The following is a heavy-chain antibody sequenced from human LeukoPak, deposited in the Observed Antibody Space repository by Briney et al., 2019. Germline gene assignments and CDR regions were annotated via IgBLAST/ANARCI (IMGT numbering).Heavy chain of an antibody. V-gene: IGHV1-2*02. Sequence: ASVKVSCKASGYTFTGYYIHWVRQAPGQGLEWMGWINPNTGGTNYAQNFQGRVTMTRDTSISTAYMELGRLKSDDTAVYYCARGPTVTTDYWGQGTLVTVSS. CDR1: GYTFTGYY. D-gene: IGHD4-17*01. CDR3: ARGPTVTTDY. J-gene: IGHJ4*02. CDR2: INPNTGGT.